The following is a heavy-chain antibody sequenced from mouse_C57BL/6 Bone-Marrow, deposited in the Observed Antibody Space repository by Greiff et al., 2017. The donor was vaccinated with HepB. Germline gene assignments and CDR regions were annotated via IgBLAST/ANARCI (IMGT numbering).Heavy chain of an antibody. CDR2: IFPGSGST. Sequence: VQLQQSGPELVKPGASVKISCKASGYTFTDYYINWVKQRPGQGLEWIGWIFPGSGSTYYNEKFKGKATLTVDKSSSTAYMLLSSLTSEDSAVYFCARNYGSSYRYFDVWGTGTTVTVSS. J-gene: IGHJ1*03. V-gene: IGHV1-75*01. CDR1: GYTFTDYY. D-gene: IGHD1-1*01. CDR3: ARNYGSSYRYFDV.